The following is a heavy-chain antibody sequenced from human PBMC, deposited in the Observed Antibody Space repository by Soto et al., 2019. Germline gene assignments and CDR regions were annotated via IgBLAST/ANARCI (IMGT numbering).Heavy chain of an antibody. Sequence: EVLLLESGGGVVQPGGALKLACASSGFVFKDSSIHWVRQASGKGLEWVGRIRDRAYNYATAYTASVKFSFTISRDNSHKTAYLQMTSLKTEDTAISYCTRLISAAQDYWGQGTLVTVSS. CDR3: TRLISAAQDY. D-gene: IGHD3-10*01. CDR2: IRDRAYNYAT. V-gene: IGHV3-73*01. CDR1: GFVFKDSS. J-gene: IGHJ4*02.